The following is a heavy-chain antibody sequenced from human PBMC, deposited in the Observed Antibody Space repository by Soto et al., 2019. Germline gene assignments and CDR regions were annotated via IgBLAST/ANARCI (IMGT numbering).Heavy chain of an antibody. D-gene: IGHD5-12*01. CDR3: ARADVATIIRKLSYGMDV. V-gene: IGHV3-21*01. J-gene: IGHJ6*02. CDR1: GFTFSSYS. CDR2: ISSSSSYK. Sequence: GGSLRLSCAASGFTFSSYSMNWVRQAPGKGLEWVSSISSSSSYKYYADSVKGRFTISRDNAKNSLYLQMNSLRAEDTAVYYCARADVATIIRKLSYGMDVWGQGTTVTVSS.